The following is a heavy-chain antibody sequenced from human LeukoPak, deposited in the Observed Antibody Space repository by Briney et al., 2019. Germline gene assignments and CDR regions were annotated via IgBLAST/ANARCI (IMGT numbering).Heavy chain of an antibody. Sequence: PSETLSLTCAVYGGSFSGYYWSWIRQPPGKGLEWIGEINHSGSTNYNPSLKSRVTISVDTSKNQFSLKLSSVTAADTAVYYCVRRQIMYYYGSGSYYNYFDYWGQGTLVTVSS. J-gene: IGHJ4*02. CDR1: GGSFSGYY. CDR2: INHSGST. D-gene: IGHD3-10*01. V-gene: IGHV4-34*01. CDR3: VRRQIMYYYGSGSYYNYFDY.